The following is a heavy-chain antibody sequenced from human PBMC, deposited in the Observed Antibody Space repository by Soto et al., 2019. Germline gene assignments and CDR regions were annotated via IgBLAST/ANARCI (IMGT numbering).Heavy chain of an antibody. CDR3: AKDGSGWNYYYGMDV. D-gene: IGHD6-19*01. CDR1: GFTFSSYG. J-gene: IGHJ6*02. Sequence: QVQLVESGGGVVQPGRSLRLSCAASGFTFSSYGMHWVRQAPGKGLEWVAVISYDGSNKYYADSVKGRFTISRDNSKNTPYLQMNSLRAADTAVYYCAKDGSGWNYYYGMDVWGQGTTVTVSS. V-gene: IGHV3-30*18. CDR2: ISYDGSNK.